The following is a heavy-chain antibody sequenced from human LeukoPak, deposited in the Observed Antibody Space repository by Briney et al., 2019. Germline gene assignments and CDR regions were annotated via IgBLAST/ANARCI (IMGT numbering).Heavy chain of an antibody. CDR2: ISAYNGNT. V-gene: IGHV1-18*01. CDR3: ARGGHIVVVTAPYYFDY. Sequence: ASVKVSCKASGYTXXSYGISWVRQXPGQGXXXXXXISAYNGNTNSAQKLQGRFTMTTDTSTSTAYMELRSLRSDDTAVYYCARGGHIVVVTAPYYFDYWGQGTLVTVSS. CDR1: GYTXXSYG. J-gene: IGHJ4*02. D-gene: IGHD2-21*02.